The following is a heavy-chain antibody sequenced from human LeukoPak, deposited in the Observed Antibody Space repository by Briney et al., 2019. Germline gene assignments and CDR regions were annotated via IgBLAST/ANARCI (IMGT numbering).Heavy chain of an antibody. D-gene: IGHD3-22*01. CDR1: GYSISSGYY. J-gene: IGHJ3*02. CDR3: ARDRYYYDTSGPPLDI. V-gene: IGHV4-4*07. CDR2: IYTSGST. Sequence: SETLSLTCTVSGYSISSGYYWSRIRQPAGKGLEWIGRIYTSGSTNYNPSLKSRVTMSVDTSKNQFSLRLSSVTAADTAVYYCARDRYYYDTSGPPLDIWGQGTMVTVSS.